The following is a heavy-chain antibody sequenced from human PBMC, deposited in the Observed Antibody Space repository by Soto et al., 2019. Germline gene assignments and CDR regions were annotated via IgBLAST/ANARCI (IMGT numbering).Heavy chain of an antibody. D-gene: IGHD1-7*01. CDR1: GFTFSSYA. CDR3: AKDSVTGTPYYFDY. CDR2: ISGSGGST. Sequence: GGSLRLSCAASGFTFSSYAMSWVRRDAGKGREWVSAISGSGGSTYYADSVKGRFTISRDNSKNTLYLQMNSLRAEDTAVYYCAKDSVTGTPYYFDYWGQGTLVTVSS. J-gene: IGHJ4*02. V-gene: IGHV3-23*01.